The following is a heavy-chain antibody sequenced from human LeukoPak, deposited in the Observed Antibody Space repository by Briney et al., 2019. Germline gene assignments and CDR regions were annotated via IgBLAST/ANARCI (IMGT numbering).Heavy chain of an antibody. Sequence: GASVKVSCKASGYTFTGYYMHWVRQAPGQGLEWMGRINPNSGGTNYAQKFQGRVTMTRDTSISTAYMELSRLRSDDTAVYYCARNQPRGSYPSAEYFQHWGQGTLVTVSS. CDR2: INPNSGGT. V-gene: IGHV1-2*06. CDR3: ARNQPRGSYPSAEYFQH. CDR1: GYTFTGYY. D-gene: IGHD1-26*01. J-gene: IGHJ1*01.